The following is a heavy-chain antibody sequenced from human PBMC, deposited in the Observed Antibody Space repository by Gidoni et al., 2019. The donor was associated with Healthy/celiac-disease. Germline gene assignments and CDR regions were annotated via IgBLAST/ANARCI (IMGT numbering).Heavy chain of an antibody. CDR1: GWSFSGYY. Sequence: QVQLQQWGAGLLKPSATLSLTCAVYGWSFSGYYWRFLLQPPGWRLKWIGEINHRGSTNYTPAHKSRVTISVDTPKNQFSLKLSSVTAAETAVYYCARGARVHYDYIWGSYRSAGWYYFDYWGQGTLVNVSS. CDR3: ARGARVHYDYIWGSYRSAGWYYFDY. V-gene: IGHV4-34*01. D-gene: IGHD3-16*02. CDR2: INHRGST. J-gene: IGHJ4*02.